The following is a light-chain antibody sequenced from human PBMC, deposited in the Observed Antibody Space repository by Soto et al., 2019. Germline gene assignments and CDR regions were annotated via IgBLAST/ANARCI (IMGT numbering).Light chain of an antibody. V-gene: IGKV3-20*01. J-gene: IGKJ4*01. Sequence: EIVLTQSPGTLSLSPGERATLSCRASQSINRNYLAWYRQKPGQAPRLLIYDASNRATGIPDRFSGSGSGTDFTLTISRLEPEDFAVYYCQQYSSSPLTFGGGTKVEIK. CDR1: QSINRNY. CDR3: QQYSSSPLT. CDR2: DAS.